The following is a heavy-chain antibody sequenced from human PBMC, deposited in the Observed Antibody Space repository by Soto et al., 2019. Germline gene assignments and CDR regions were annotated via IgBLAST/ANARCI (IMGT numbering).Heavy chain of an antibody. D-gene: IGHD2-2*01. CDR3: ARGGLGYCSSTSCYPQFYYYYGMDV. CDR1: GGSISSYY. Sequence: QVQLQESGPGLVKPSETLSLTCTVSGGSISSYYWSWIRQPPGKGLEWIGYIYYSGSTNYNPSLKSRVTISVDTSKNQFSLKLSSVTAADTAVYYCARGGLGYCSSTSCYPQFYYYYGMDVWGQGTTVTVSS. J-gene: IGHJ6*02. CDR2: IYYSGST. V-gene: IGHV4-59*01.